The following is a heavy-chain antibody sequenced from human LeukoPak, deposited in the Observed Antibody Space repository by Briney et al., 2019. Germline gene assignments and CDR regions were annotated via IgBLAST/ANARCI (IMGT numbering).Heavy chain of an antibody. CDR3: AKAHGAGGPTDTLDV. Sequence: TGGSLRLSCAASGFRFSSYGMDWVRQAPGKGLEWMIFIRYEESNIYYADSVKGRFTISRENSKNPLSLQMNSLRAEDTAVYYCAKAHGAGGPTDTLDVWGQGTMVTVSS. D-gene: IGHD4-17*01. CDR2: IRYEESNI. J-gene: IGHJ3*01. V-gene: IGHV3-30*02. CDR1: GFRFSSYG.